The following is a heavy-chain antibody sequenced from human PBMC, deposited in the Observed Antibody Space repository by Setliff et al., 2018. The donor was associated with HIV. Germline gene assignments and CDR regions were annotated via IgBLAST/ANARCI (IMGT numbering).Heavy chain of an antibody. D-gene: IGHD3-3*01. V-gene: IGHV3-21*01. CDR2: ISSSSRSK. CDR3: ARDVSWRVRTYIDY. J-gene: IGHJ4*02. Sequence: GGSLRLSCEASGFTFSTYSMNWVRQAPGKGLEWVSSISSSSRSKYYADSVKGRFTISRDSAKNSLYLQRNSLTAEDTAVYYCARDVSWRVRTYIDYWGQGALVTVSS. CDR1: GFTFSTYS.